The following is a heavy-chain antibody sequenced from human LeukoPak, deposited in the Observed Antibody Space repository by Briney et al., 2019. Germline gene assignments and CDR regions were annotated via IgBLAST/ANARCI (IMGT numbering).Heavy chain of an antibody. J-gene: IGHJ5*02. CDR3: ARYGSGSYFDP. V-gene: IGHV1-2*02. CDR2: INSKSGGT. Sequence: ASVKVSCKGSGYSFTGYYLHWVRQAPGQGPEWMGWINSKSGGTKYAEKFQGRVTMTRDTSINTAYMELSRLISDDTAVYYCARYGSGSYFDPWGQETLVTVSS. D-gene: IGHD3-10*01. CDR1: GYSFTGYY.